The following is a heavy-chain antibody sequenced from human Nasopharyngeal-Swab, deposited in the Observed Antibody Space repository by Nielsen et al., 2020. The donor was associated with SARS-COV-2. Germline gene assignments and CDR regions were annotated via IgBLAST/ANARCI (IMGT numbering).Heavy chain of an antibody. V-gene: IGHV1-46*01. J-gene: IGHJ4*02. Sequence: WARHAPGQGGGWVGIINPSGGSTSYAQKFQGRVTMTRDTSTSTVYMELSSLRSEDTAVYYCARDPITGTTEAENPPFDYWGQGTLVTVSS. CDR2: INPSGGST. CDR3: ARDPITGTTEAENPPFDY. D-gene: IGHD1-20*01.